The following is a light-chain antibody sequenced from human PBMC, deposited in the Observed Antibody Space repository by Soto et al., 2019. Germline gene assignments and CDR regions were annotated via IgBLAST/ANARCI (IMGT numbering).Light chain of an antibody. CDR1: SSNIGTNT. Sequence: QSAVTQPPSASGTPGQRVSISCSGGSSNIGTNTVNWYQHLPGTAPKLLIFSNDERPSGVPDRFSGSKSGTSASLAISGLQSDDEADYYCATWDDSLNGVVFGGGTKLTVL. J-gene: IGLJ2*01. CDR2: SND. V-gene: IGLV1-44*01. CDR3: ATWDDSLNGVV.